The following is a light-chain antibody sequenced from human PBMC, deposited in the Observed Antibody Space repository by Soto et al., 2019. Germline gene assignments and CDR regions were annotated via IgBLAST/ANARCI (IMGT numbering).Light chain of an antibody. CDR3: CSYAGSYTLV. CDR2: TNN. J-gene: IGLJ2*01. Sequence: QSVLTQPPSASGTPGQRVSISCSGSSSNSGTNPVNWFRQFPGTAPKLLIYTNNQRPSGVPDRFSGSKSGTSASLAISGLQSEDEADYYCCSYAGSYTLVFGGGTKVTVL. V-gene: IGLV1-44*01. CDR1: SSNSGTNP.